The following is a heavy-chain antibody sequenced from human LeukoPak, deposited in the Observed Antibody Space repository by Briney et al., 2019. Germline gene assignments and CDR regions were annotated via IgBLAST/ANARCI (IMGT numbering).Heavy chain of an antibody. Sequence: GGSLRLSCAASGFTFSSYGMHWVRQAPGKGLEWVANIKQDGSEKYYVDSVKGRFTISRDNAKNSLYLQMNSLRAEDTAVYYCARDIVVAAGLYYYYYYGMDVWGQGTTVTVSS. CDR1: GFTFSSYG. V-gene: IGHV3-7*01. CDR2: IKQDGSEK. D-gene: IGHD2-15*01. J-gene: IGHJ6*02. CDR3: ARDIVVAAGLYYYYYYGMDV.